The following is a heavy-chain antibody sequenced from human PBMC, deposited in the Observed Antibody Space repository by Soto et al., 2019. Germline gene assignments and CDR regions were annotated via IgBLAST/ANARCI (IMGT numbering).Heavy chain of an antibody. Sequence: SVKVSCKASGGTFSSYALSWVRQAPGQGLEWMGGIIPIFGTANYAQKFQGRVTITADESTSTAYMELSSLRSEDTAVYYCARSGYGRGYDQYYFDYWGQGTLVTVSS. V-gene: IGHV1-69*13. D-gene: IGHD5-12*01. CDR2: IIPIFGTA. CDR1: GGTFSSYA. CDR3: ARSGYGRGYDQYYFDY. J-gene: IGHJ4*02.